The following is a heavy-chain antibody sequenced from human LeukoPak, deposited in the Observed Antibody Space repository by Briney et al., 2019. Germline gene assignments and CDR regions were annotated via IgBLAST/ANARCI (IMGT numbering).Heavy chain of an antibody. Sequence: PGGSLRLSCAASGFTFSTYGMNWVRQAPGKGLEWVSYISSSTSTTYYADSVKGRFTISRDNAKNSLYLQMNSLRDEDTAVYYCARAYCGGGFCYSGFDFWGQGTLVTVSS. D-gene: IGHD2-15*01. CDR2: ISSSTSTT. CDR1: GFTFSTYG. V-gene: IGHV3-48*02. CDR3: ARAYCGGGFCYSGFDF. J-gene: IGHJ4*02.